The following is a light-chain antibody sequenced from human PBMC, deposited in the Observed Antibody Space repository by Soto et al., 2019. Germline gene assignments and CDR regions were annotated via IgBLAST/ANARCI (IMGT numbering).Light chain of an antibody. CDR3: QQHSNWPIT. J-gene: IGKJ5*01. CDR1: QSVISY. Sequence: EIVLTQSPATLSLSPGERATLSCRASQSVISYLAWYQHKPGQAPRLLIYDASNRATGIPARFIGSGSGTDFTLTISSLEPEDFAVFYCQQHSNWPITFDQGTRLEIK. V-gene: IGKV3-11*01. CDR2: DAS.